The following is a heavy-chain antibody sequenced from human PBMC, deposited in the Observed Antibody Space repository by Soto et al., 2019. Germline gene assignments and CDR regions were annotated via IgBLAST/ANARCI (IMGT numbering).Heavy chain of an antibody. J-gene: IGHJ5*02. CDR2: IYYSGST. V-gene: IGHV4-39*01. D-gene: IGHD3-9*01. CDR1: GGSISSSSYY. Sequence: SETLSLTCTVSGGSISSSSYYWGWIRQPPGKGLEWIGSIYYSGSTYYNPSLKSRVTISVDTSKNQFSLKLSSVTAADTAVYYCARLFHYDILTGPWFDPWGQGTLVTVSS. CDR3: ARLFHYDILTGPWFDP.